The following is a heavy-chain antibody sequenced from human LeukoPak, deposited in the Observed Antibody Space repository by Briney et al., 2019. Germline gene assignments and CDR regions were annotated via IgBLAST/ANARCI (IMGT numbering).Heavy chain of an antibody. V-gene: IGHV3-9*03. J-gene: IGHJ6*03. CDR1: GFTFDYYA. CDR3: ATDGGSGWSHMYV. CDR2: INWNSGSI. D-gene: IGHD6-19*01. Sequence: PGRSLRLSCAASGFTFDYYAIHCVRQAPGKSLEWVSGINWNSGSIGYADSVKGRFTISRDNAKNSLYLQMNSLRAEDMALYYCATDGGSGWSHMYVWGKGTTVTVSS.